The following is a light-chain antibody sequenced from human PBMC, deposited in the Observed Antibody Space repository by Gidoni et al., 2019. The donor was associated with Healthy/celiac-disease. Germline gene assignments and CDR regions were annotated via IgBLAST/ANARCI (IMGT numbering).Light chain of an antibody. V-gene: IGLV3-19*01. Sequence: SELTQAPALSLALVQTVRITCQGDSPRSYYASWYQQKPGQAPVFVIYGKNNRPSGIPDRFSGSSSGNTASLTITGAQAEDEADYYCNSRDSSGNHLVFGGGTKLTVL. CDR1: SPRSYY. CDR3: NSRDSSGNHLV. CDR2: GKN. J-gene: IGLJ2*01.